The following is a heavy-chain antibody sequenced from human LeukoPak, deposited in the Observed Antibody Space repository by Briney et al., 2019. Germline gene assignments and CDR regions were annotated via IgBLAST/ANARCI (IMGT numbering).Heavy chain of an antibody. CDR3: ARPSTMGQGSWFDP. V-gene: IGHV4-59*08. CDR1: GGSISSYY. CDR2: IYYSGST. Sequence: PSETLSLTCTVSGGSISSYYWSWIRQPPGKGLEWIGYIYYSGSTNYNPSLKSRVTISVDTSKNQFSLKLSSVTAANTAVYYCARPSTMGQGSWFDPWGQGTLVTVSS. D-gene: IGHD3-10*01. J-gene: IGHJ5*02.